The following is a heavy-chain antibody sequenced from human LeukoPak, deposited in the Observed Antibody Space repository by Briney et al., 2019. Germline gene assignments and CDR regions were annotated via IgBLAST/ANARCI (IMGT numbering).Heavy chain of an antibody. V-gene: IGHV3-23*01. J-gene: IGHJ4*02. D-gene: IGHD6-6*01. CDR2: ISGSGGST. CDR1: GFTFSSYA. CDR3: AKVRIAARAFDY. Sequence: GGSLRLSCAASGFTFSSYAMSWVRQAPGKGLEWVSAISGSGGSTYYADSVKGRFTISRDNSKNTLYLQTNSLRAEDTAVYYCAKVRIAARAFDYWGQGTLVTVSS.